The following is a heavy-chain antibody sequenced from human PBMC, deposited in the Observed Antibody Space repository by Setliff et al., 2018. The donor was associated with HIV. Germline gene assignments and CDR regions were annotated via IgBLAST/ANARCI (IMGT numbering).Heavy chain of an antibody. Sequence: GGSLRLSCAASGFTLSYYSMNWVRQAPGKGLEWISYISTSGSTIYYADSVKGRFTISRDNAKNSLYLQMNSLRSEDTAVYYCAREGPQTGDHSLALFWGLGTVVTVSS. J-gene: IGHJ4*02. CDR1: GFTLSYYS. CDR2: ISTSGSTI. CDR3: AREGPQTGDHSLALF. D-gene: IGHD7-27*01. V-gene: IGHV3-48*03.